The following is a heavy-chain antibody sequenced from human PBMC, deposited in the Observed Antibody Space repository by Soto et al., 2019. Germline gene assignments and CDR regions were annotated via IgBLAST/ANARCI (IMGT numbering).Heavy chain of an antibody. V-gene: IGHV3-23*01. Sequence: EVQLLDSGGGLVQSGGSLRLSCAASGFTFSSYAMSWVRQAPGKGLEWVSSISGSGGSTYYADSVKGRFIISRDNSKSTLYLQMNSLRAEDTAVYYCATGTFNFDSWGQGTLVTVSS. CDR2: ISGSGGST. CDR1: GFTFSSYA. CDR3: ATGTFNFDS. J-gene: IGHJ4*02.